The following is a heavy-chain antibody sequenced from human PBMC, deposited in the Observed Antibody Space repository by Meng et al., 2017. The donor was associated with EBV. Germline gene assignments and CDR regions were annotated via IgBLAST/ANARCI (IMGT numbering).Heavy chain of an antibody. CDR1: GGIPRSFA. J-gene: IGHJ4*02. V-gene: IGHV1-69*01. D-gene: IGHD4-17*01. Sequence: QGPGVESGAEGKQPWSSWKVSWQPSGGIPRSFAMSWGRPAPGQGLEWMVVCIPLFRTTNYAQKFQGRLQVIADDSSATTYMELSSLRSEDRAIYYCASAEHYGDYVFEYWGQGTLVTVSS. CDR3: ASAEHYGDYVFEY. CDR2: CIPLFRTT.